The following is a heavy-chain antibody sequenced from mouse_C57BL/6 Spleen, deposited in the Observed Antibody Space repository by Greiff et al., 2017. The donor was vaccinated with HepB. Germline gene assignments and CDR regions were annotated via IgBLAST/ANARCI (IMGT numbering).Heavy chain of an antibody. J-gene: IGHJ4*01. V-gene: IGHV1-53*01. CDR3: ARDDGDYYAMDY. CDR2: INPSNGGT. CDR1: GYTFTSYW. Sequence: QVQLQQPGTELVKPGASVELSCKASGYTFTSYWMHWVKQRPGQGLEWIGNINPSNGGTNYNEKFKSKATLTVDKSSSTAYMQLSSLTSEDSAVYYCARDDGDYYAMDYWGQGTSVTVSS.